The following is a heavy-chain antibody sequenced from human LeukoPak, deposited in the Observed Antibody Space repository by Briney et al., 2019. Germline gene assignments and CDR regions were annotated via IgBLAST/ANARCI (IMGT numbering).Heavy chain of an antibody. D-gene: IGHD5-18*01. Sequence: GGSLRLSCAASGFTVSSNYMSWVRQAPGKGREWVSVIYSGGSTYYADSVKGRFTISRDNSKNTLYLQMNSLRAEDTAVYYCARTVEYSYGFFDYWGQGTLVTVSS. J-gene: IGHJ4*02. CDR1: GFTVSSNY. CDR3: ARTVEYSYGFFDY. V-gene: IGHV3-53*01. CDR2: IYSGGST.